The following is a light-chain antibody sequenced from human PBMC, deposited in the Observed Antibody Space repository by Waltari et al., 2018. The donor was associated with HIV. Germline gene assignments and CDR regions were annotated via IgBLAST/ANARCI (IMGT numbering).Light chain of an antibody. CDR1: TSDFGGYHY. CDR2: DVS. CDR3: CSYAGSSIHVV. Sequence: QSALTQPASVSASPGQSITISCTGTTSDFGGYHYVSWYQQHPGKAPKLMIYDVSKRPSGVSNRFSGSKSGNTASLTISGLQAEDEADYYCCSYAGSSIHVVFGGGTKLTVL. V-gene: IGLV2-23*02. J-gene: IGLJ2*01.